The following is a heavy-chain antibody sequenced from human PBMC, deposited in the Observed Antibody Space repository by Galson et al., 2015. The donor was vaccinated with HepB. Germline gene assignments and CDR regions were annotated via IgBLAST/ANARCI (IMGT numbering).Heavy chain of an antibody. CDR1: GYTFTSYG. CDR2: ISAYNGNT. CDR3: ARDFGGSPDSSSWYY. Sequence: SVKVSCKASGYTFTSYGISWVRQAPGQGLEWMGWISAYNGNTNYAQKLQGRVTMTTDTSTSTAYMELRSLRSDDPAVYYCARDFGGSPDSSSWYYWGQGTLVTVSS. D-gene: IGHD6-13*01. V-gene: IGHV1-18*01. J-gene: IGHJ4*02.